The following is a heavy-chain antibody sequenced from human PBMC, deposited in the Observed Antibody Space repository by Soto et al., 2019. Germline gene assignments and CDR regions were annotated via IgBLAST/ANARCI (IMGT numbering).Heavy chain of an antibody. CDR1: GFTFDDYA. CDR2: ISWNSGSI. J-gene: IGHJ4*02. V-gene: IGHV3-9*01. D-gene: IGHD6-6*01. Sequence: GGSLRLSCAASGFTFDDYAMHWVRQAPGKGLEWVSGISWNSGSIGYADSVKGRFTISRDNAKNSLYLQMNSLRAEDTALYYCAKGPYSSSLFDYWGQGTLVTVSS. CDR3: AKGPYSSSLFDY.